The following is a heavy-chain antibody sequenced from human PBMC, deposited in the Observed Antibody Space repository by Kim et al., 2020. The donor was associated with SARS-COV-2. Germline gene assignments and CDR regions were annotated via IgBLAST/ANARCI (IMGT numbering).Heavy chain of an antibody. CDR3: ARGAYQYKNWFDP. V-gene: IGHV4-30-2*01. J-gene: IGHJ5*02. D-gene: IGHD2-2*01. Sequence: SDPALKSGFTITVDGSKNQFSLKLSAVTAADTAVYYCARGAYQYKNWFDPWGQGTLVTVSS.